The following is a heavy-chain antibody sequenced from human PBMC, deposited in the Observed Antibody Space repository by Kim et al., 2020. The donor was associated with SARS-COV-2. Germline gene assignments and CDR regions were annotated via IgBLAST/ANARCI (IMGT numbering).Heavy chain of an antibody. V-gene: IGHV3-9*01. J-gene: IGHJ6*02. CDR3: AKDRGRRVYYYGKDA. CDR1: GFSFGDFA. CDR2: INWNSREI. D-gene: IGHD6-25*01. Sequence: GGSLRLSCATSGFSFGDFALHWVRQAPGKGLEWVAGINWNSREIAYADSVKGRVTTSRDDATKSLYPDMKRLGPEDTAFYYCAKDRGRRVYYYGKDAWG.